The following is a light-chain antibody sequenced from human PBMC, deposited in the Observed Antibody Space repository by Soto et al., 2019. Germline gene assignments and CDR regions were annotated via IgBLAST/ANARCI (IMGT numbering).Light chain of an antibody. CDR2: EVT. V-gene: IGLV2-14*01. CDR1: SSDVGGYNY. CDR3: SSYTSSSTLGV. Sequence: QSVLTQPASGSGSPGQSITISCTGNSSDVGGYNYVSWYQQHPGKAPKHRIYEVTNRPSGVSNRFSGSKSGNTASLTISGLQAEDEADYYCSSYTSSSTLGVCGGGTKLTVL. J-gene: IGLJ2*01.